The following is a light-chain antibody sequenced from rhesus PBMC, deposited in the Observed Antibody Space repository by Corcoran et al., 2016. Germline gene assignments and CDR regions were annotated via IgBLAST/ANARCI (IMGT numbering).Light chain of an antibody. CDR2: EVS. Sequence: QTAPTQSPSVSGSAVQSVTIFCTGTSSDIGYYNALSWYQQHPGKAPKLMIYEVSKRPSGVSDRFTGSQSGNTASLTISGHQAEDEGDYYCSSYVGSGTFIFGAGTRLTVL. V-gene: IGLV2-19*02. CDR3: SSYVGSGTFI. CDR1: SSDIGYYNA. J-gene: IGLJ1*01.